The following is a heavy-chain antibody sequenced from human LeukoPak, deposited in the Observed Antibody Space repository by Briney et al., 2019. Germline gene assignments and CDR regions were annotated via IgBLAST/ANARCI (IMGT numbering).Heavy chain of an antibody. CDR1: GFTFSSYG. CDR2: ISYDGSNK. D-gene: IGHD3-10*01. CDR3: AKVSRYGSGSWSSYYYGMDV. V-gene: IGHV3-30*18. Sequence: GGSLRLSCAASGFTFSSYGMHWVRQAPGKGLEWVAVISYDGSNKYYADSVKGRFTISRDNSKNTLYLQMNSLRAGDTAVYYCAKVSRYGSGSWSSYYYGMDVWGQGTTVTVSS. J-gene: IGHJ6*02.